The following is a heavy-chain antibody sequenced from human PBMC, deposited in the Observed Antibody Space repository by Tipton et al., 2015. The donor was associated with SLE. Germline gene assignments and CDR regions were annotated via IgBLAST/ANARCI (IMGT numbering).Heavy chain of an antibody. CDR1: GGSISNYY. CDR3: ARTATSGAVGSYFDL. J-gene: IGHJ2*01. Sequence: TLSLTCTVSGGSISNYYWSWIRQPPGKGLYWIGYIYYSGSTNYNPSLKSRVTISVDTSKNQFSLKLSSVTAADTALYYCARTATSGAVGSYFDLWGRGTLVTVSS. D-gene: IGHD2-15*01. CDR2: IYYSGST. V-gene: IGHV4-59*01.